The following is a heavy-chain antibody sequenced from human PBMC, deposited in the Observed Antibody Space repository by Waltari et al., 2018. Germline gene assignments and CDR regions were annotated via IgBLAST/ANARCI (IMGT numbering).Heavy chain of an antibody. CDR1: GGSISSYY. J-gene: IGHJ4*02. CDR3: ARGSGWEPIGY. Sequence: QVQLQESGPGLVKPSETLSLTCTVPGGSISSYYWSWIRQPPGKGLEWIGYIYYSGSTNYNPSLKSRVTISVDTSKNQFSLKLSSVTAADTAVYYCARGSGWEPIGYWGQGTLVTVSS. D-gene: IGHD6-19*01. V-gene: IGHV4-59*01. CDR2: IYYSGST.